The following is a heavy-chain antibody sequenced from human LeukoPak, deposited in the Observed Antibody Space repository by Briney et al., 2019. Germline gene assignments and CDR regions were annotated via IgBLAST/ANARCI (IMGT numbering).Heavy chain of an antibody. CDR2: INHNGNVN. J-gene: IGHJ4*02. D-gene: IGHD4-23*01. CDR1: GFTFSSYW. V-gene: IGHV3-7*01. Sequence: GGSLRLSCAASGFTFSSYWMNWARQAPGKGLEWVASINHNGNVNYYVDSVKGRFTISRDNAKNSLYLQVNSLRDEDTAVYYCAREGPVVRGSEVDYWGQGTLVTVSS. CDR3: AREGPVVRGSEVDY.